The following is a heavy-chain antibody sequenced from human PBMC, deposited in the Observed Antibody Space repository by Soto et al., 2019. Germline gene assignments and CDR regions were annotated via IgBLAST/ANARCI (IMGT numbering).Heavy chain of an antibody. D-gene: IGHD2-15*01. CDR2: ISLDGTNK. CDR3: ATEDHGSGRAGTFYH. Sequence: QVQLVESGGGVVQPGRSLRLSCAASGFIFSTRVMHWIRQAPGKGLEWVAGISLDGTNKHYADSVKGRFTVSRDNAKNTVDVQMDDLRVEDTAVYYCATEDHGSGRAGTFYHWGPGTLVTVSS. V-gene: IGHV3-30-3*01. CDR1: GFIFSTRV. J-gene: IGHJ1*01.